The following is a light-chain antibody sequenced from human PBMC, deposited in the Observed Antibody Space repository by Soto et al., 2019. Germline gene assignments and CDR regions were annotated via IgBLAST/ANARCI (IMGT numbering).Light chain of an antibody. Sequence: AIQMTQSPSSLSASVGDRVTITCRASQAIRNDLGWYQQKPGKAPRLLIYGISSLHSGVPSRFTGSGSGTDFTLTISSLQPEDFATYYCLQDNNYPWTFGQGTRVEIK. V-gene: IGKV1-6*01. CDR2: GIS. CDR1: QAIRND. J-gene: IGKJ1*01. CDR3: LQDNNYPWT.